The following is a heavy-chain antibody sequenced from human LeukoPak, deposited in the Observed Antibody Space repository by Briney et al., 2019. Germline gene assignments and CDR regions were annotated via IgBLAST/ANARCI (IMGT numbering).Heavy chain of an antibody. CDR3: ARDRYYDSSGNLGY. D-gene: IGHD3-22*01. CDR1: GFTFSDYY. CDR2: ISSSGSTI. Sequence: GRSLRLSCAASGFTFSDYYMSWIRQAPGKGLEWVSYISSSGSTIYYADSVKGRFTISRDNAKNSLYLQMNSLRAEDTAVYYCARDRYYDSSGNLGYWGQGTLVTVSS. J-gene: IGHJ4*02. V-gene: IGHV3-11*01.